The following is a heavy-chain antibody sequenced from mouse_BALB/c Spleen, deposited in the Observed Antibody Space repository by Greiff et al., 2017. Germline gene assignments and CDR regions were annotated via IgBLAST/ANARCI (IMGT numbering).Heavy chain of an antibody. CDR2: ISSGGSYT. J-gene: IGHJ4*01. CDR3: ARQRGFLYAMDY. Sequence: EVHLVESGGDLVKPGGSLKLSCAASGFTFSSYGMSWVRQTPDKRLEWVATISSGGSYTYYPDSVKGRFTISRDNAKNTLYLQMSSLKSEDTAMYYCARQRGFLYAMDYWGQGTSVTVSS. V-gene: IGHV5-6*01. CDR1: GFTFSSYG.